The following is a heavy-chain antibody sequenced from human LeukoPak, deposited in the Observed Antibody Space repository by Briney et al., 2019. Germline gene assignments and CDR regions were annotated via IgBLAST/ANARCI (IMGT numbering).Heavy chain of an antibody. J-gene: IGHJ4*02. D-gene: IGHD3-10*01. Sequence: PGRSLRLSCAASGFTFSSYAMHWVRQAPGKGLEWVAVISYDGSNKYYADSVKGRFTISRDNSKNTLYLQMNSLRAEDTAVYYCAKDYYGSGSLFDYWGQGTLVTVSS. CDR2: ISYDGSNK. CDR1: GFTFSSYA. V-gene: IGHV3-30-3*01. CDR3: AKDYYGSGSLFDY.